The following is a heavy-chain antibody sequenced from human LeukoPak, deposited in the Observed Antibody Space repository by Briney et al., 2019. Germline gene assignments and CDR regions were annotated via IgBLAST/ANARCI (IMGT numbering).Heavy chain of an antibody. CDR3: ARRGYYYDSSGYSDAFDI. D-gene: IGHD3-22*01. V-gene: IGHV1-2*02. CDR1: GYTFTGYY. CDR2: INPNSGGT. Sequence: ASVKVSCKASGYTFTGYYMHWVRQAPGQGLEWMGWINPNSGGTNYAQKFQGRVTMARDTSISTAYMELSRLRSDDTAVYYCARRGYYYDSSGYSDAFDIWGQGTMVTVSS. J-gene: IGHJ3*02.